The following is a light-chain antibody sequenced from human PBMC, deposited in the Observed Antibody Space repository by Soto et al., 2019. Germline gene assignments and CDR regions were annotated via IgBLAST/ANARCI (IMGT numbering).Light chain of an antibody. CDR2: EGS. J-gene: IGLJ2*01. Sequence: QSVLTQPASVSGSPGQSITISCTGTSSDVGSYNLVSWYQQHPGKAPKVMIYEGSKRPSGVSNRFSGSKSGNTASLTISGLQAEDEADYYCCSYAGSNTFGAVFGGGTQLTVL. V-gene: IGLV2-23*03. CDR1: SSDVGSYNL. CDR3: CSYAGSNTFGAV.